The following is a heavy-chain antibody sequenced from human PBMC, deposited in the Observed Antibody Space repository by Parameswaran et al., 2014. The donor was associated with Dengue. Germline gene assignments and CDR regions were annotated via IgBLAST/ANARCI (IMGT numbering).Heavy chain of an antibody. Sequence: VRQAPGKGLEWIGEVFHTGRTKYNPSLQSRVSISIDTSKNQFSLTLKSVTAADTAIYYCARDAYNGFDQSSPFDYWGPGTMVTVSS. CDR2: VFHTGRT. D-gene: IGHD5-12*01. J-gene: IGHJ4*02. CDR3: ARDAYNGFDQSSPFDY. V-gene: IGHV4-4*02.